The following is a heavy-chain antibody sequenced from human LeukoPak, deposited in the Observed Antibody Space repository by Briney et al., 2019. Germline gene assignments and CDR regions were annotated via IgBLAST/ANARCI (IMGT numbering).Heavy chain of an antibody. V-gene: IGHV4-59*01. J-gene: IGHJ6*03. D-gene: IGHD5-24*01. Sequence: SETLSLTCTVSGGSISSYYWSWIRQPPGKGLEWIGYIYYSGSTNYNPSLKSRVTISVDTSKNQFSLKLSSVTAADTAVYYCARGGHKEMATISYYYYYYMDVWGKGTTVTVSS. CDR3: ARGGHKEMATISYYYYYYMDV. CDR1: GGSISSYY. CDR2: IYYSGST.